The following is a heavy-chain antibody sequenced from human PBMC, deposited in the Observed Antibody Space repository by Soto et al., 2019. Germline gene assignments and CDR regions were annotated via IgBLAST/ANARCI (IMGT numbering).Heavy chain of an antibody. J-gene: IGHJ3*02. CDR3: ARDASLWSTGDAFDI. V-gene: IGHV4-31*03. CDR2: IYYSGST. Sequence: QVQLQESGPGLVKPSQTLSLTCTVSGGSISSGGYYWSWIRQHPGKGLEWIGYIYYSGSTYYNPSLKSRVTIXXDXSXIQFSLKLSSVTAADTAVYYCARDASLWSTGDAFDIWGQGTMVTVSS. D-gene: IGHD2-21*01. CDR1: GGSISSGGYY.